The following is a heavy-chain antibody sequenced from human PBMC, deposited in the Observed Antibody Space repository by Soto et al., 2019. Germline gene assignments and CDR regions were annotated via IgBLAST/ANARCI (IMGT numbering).Heavy chain of an antibody. Sequence: QVQVVQSGAEVKKPGASVKVSCKPSGHAFSTYAMHWVRQAPGQRLEWMGWINAGNGDTKYSQNFHGRVTITRDTSASTAYMELSSLRSEDTAVYFCASYYYGSGSPYPHFQTWGQGTLVTVSS. CDR1: GHAFSTYA. CDR2: INAGNGDT. D-gene: IGHD3-10*01. CDR3: ASYYYGSGSPYPHFQT. J-gene: IGHJ1*01. V-gene: IGHV1-3*01.